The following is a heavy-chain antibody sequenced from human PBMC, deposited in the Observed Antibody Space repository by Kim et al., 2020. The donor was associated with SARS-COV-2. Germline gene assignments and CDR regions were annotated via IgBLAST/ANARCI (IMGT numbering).Heavy chain of an antibody. Sequence: GGSLRLSCVASGFTFDDYAMHWVRQAPGKGLEWVSGISWNSGSIGYADSVKGRFTISRDNAKNSLYLQMNSLRAEDTALYYCAKDIWLLWFGENSGMDVWGQGTTVTVSS. CDR1: GFTFDDYA. CDR3: AKDIWLLWFGENSGMDV. CDR2: ISWNSGSI. J-gene: IGHJ6*02. V-gene: IGHV3-9*01. D-gene: IGHD3-10*01.